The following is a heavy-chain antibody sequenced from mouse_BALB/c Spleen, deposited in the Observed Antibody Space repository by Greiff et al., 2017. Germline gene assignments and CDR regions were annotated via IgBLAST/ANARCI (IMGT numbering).Heavy chain of an antibody. D-gene: IGHD1-1*01. CDR2: ISYSGST. J-gene: IGHJ3*01. V-gene: IGHV3-2*02. Sequence: EVQLQQSGPGLVKPSQSLSLTCTVTGYSITSDYAWNWIRQFPGNKLEWMGYISYSGSTSYNPSLKSRISITRDTSKNQFFLQLNSVTTEDTATYYCARDYYGRGGFAYWGQGTLVTVSA. CDR1: GYSITSDYA. CDR3: ARDYYGRGGFAY.